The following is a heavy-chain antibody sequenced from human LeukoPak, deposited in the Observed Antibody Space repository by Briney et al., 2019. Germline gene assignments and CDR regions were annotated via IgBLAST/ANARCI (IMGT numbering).Heavy chain of an antibody. CDR1: GYTCTGYY. CDR3: ARDFDSSSSQYFQH. V-gene: IGHV1-2*02. CDR2: INPNSGGT. Sequence: ASVKVSCKASGYTCTGYYMHWVRQAPGQELEWMGWINPNSGGTNYAQKFQGRVTMTRDTSISTAYMELSRLRSDDTAVYYCARDFDSSSSQYFQHWGQGTLVTVCS. D-gene: IGHD6-6*01. J-gene: IGHJ1*01.